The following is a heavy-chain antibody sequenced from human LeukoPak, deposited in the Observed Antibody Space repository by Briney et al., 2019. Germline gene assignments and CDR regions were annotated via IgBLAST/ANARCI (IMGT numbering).Heavy chain of an antibody. V-gene: IGHV4-38-2*01. Sequence: KPSETLSLTCAVPGYSISSGFYWGWIRQPPGKGLEWIGSIYHSGGTHYNPSLKSRVTISVDTSKNQFSLKLSSVTAADTAVYYCAKLREREDIVVVPAASEYYFDYWGQGTLVTVSS. J-gene: IGHJ4*02. D-gene: IGHD2-2*01. CDR1: GYSISSGFY. CDR2: IYHSGGT. CDR3: AKLREREDIVVVPAASEYYFDY.